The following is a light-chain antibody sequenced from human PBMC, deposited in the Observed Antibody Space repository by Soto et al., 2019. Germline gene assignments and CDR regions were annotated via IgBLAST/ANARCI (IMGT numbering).Light chain of an antibody. CDR1: QSVSSSY. CDR2: DAS. J-gene: IGKJ5*01. Sequence: ESVLTQSPGTLSLSPGESATLSCRASQSVSSSYLAWYQQKPGQAPRLLIYDASSRATGIPDRFSGSGSGTDFTLTISRLEPEDFAVYYCQQYGSSITFGQGTRLEIK. V-gene: IGKV3-20*01. CDR3: QQYGSSIT.